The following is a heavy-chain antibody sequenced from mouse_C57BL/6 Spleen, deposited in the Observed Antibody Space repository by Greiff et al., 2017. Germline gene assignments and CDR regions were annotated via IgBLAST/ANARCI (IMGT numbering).Heavy chain of an antibody. CDR3: CYYYGKRDYFDY. CDR1: GYTFTSYW. J-gene: IGHJ2*01. V-gene: IGHV1-55*01. CDR2: IYPGSGST. D-gene: IGHD1-1*01. Sequence: QVQLQQPGAELVKPGASVKMSCKASGYTFTSYWITWVKQRPGQGLEWIGDIYPGSGSTNYNEKFKSKATLTVDTSSSTAYMQLSSLTSEDSAVYYCCYYYGKRDYFDYWGQGTTLTVSS.